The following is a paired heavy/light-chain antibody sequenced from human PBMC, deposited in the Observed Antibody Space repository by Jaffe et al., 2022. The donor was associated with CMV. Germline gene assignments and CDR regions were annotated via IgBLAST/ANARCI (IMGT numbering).Heavy chain of an antibody. V-gene: IGHV3-23*01. CDR1: GFIFNNYA. CDR3: AKARGTSGWYYIDS. D-gene: IGHD6-19*01. J-gene: IGHJ4*02. CDR2: ISERGTST. Sequence: EVQLLESGGGLVQPGGSLKLSCAASGFIFNNYAMNWVRQAPGKGLEWVSVISERGTSTYFADSVKGRFNISRDNSRNTLYLQMSSLRVEDTAVYYCAKARGTSGWYYIDSWGQGTLVTVSS.
Light chain of an antibody. J-gene: IGLJ3*02. Sequence: SYDLTQPPSVSVSPGQTASITCSGNKLGNKYAFWYQQKPGQSPLLVIYEDSKRPSGVPTRFSGSNSGNTATLTISGTQAMDEADYYCQAWDSNTVVFGGGTKLTVL. CDR3: QAWDSNTVV. CDR2: EDS. V-gene: IGLV3-1*01. CDR1: KLGNKY.